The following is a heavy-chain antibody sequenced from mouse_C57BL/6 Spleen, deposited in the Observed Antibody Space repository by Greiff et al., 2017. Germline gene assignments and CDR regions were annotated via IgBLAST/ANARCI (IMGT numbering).Heavy chain of an antibody. CDR3: ARRGVLYFDY. J-gene: IGHJ2*01. Sequence: QVQLQQSGPELVKPGASVKISCKASGYAFSSSWMNWVKQRPGKGLEWIGRIYPGDGDTNYNGKFKGKATLTADKSSSTAYMQLSSLTSEDSAVYFCARRGVLYFDYWGQGTTLTVSS. V-gene: IGHV1-82*01. CDR1: GYAFSSSW. CDR2: IYPGDGDT.